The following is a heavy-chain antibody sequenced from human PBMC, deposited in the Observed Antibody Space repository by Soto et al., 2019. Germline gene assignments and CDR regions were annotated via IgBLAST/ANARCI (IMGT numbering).Heavy chain of an antibody. V-gene: IGHV3-30*03. D-gene: IGHD6-19*01. CDR1: GFTFSSYG. CDR2: ISYDGSNK. J-gene: IGHJ4*02. CDR3: SSTIAVAGPGYFDY. Sequence: GGSLRLSCAASGFTFSSYGMHWVRQAPGKGLEWVAVISYDGSNKYYADSVKGRFTISRDNSKNTLYLQMNSLRAEDTAVYYCSSTIAVAGPGYFDYWGQGTLVTVSS.